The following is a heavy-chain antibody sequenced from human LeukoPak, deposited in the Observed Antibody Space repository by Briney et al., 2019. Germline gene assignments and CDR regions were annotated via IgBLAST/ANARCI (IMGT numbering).Heavy chain of an antibody. CDR1: GYSFTSYW. Sequence: GESLQISCQGSGYSFTSYWIGWVRQMPGKGLEWMGIIYPGDSDTRYSPSFQGQVTISADKSISTAYLQWSSLKASDTAMYYCARHLRSGYSGYSDAFDIWGQGTMVTVSS. V-gene: IGHV5-51*01. CDR3: ARHLRSGYSGYSDAFDI. D-gene: IGHD5-12*01. J-gene: IGHJ3*02. CDR2: IYPGDSDT.